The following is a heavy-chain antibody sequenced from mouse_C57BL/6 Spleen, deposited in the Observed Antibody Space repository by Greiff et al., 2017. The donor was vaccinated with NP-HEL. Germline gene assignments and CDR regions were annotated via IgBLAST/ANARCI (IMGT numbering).Heavy chain of an antibody. CDR3: ARKRAGEGVMDY. CDR2: IYPGDGDT. Sequence: VQLQQSGPELVKPGASVKISCKASGYAFSSSWMNWVKQRPGKGLEWIGRIYPGDGDTNYNGKFKGKATLTADKSSSTAYMQLSSLTSEDSAVYFCARKRAGEGVMDYWGQGTSVTVSS. D-gene: IGHD3-3*01. CDR1: GYAFSSSW. V-gene: IGHV1-82*01. J-gene: IGHJ4*01.